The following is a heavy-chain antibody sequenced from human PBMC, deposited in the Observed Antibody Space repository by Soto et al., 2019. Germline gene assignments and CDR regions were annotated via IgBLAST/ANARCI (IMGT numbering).Heavy chain of an antibody. J-gene: IGHJ6*02. V-gene: IGHV4-31*03. CDR2: IYYSGST. CDR1: GGSISSGGYY. Sequence: SETLSLTCTVSGGSISSGGYYWSWIRQHPGKGLEWIGYIYYSGSTYYNPSLKSRVTISVDTSKNQFSLKLSSVTAADTALYYCARTDYYYGSGSYYFASRYYYGMDVWGQGTTVTVSS. CDR3: ARTDYYYGSGSYYFASRYYYGMDV. D-gene: IGHD3-10*01.